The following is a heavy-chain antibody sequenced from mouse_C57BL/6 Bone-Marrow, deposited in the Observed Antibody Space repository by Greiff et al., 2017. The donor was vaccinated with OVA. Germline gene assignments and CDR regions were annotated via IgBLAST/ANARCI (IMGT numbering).Heavy chain of an antibody. J-gene: IGHJ4*01. CDR1: GFSLTSYG. CDR3: ARKIPYAMDY. CDR2: IWSGGST. Sequence: QVQLQQPGPGLVQPSQSLSITCTVSGFSLTSYGVHWVRQSPGKGLEWLGVIWSGGSTDYNAAFISRLSISKDNSKSQVFFKMNSLQADDTAIYYCARKIPYAMDYWGQGTSVTVSS. V-gene: IGHV2-2*01.